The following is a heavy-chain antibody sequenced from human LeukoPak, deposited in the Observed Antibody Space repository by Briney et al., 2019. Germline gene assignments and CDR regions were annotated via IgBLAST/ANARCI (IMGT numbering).Heavy chain of an antibody. CDR2: ISGSGGST. CDR3: AKVSLAMNYYDSSGYGDFDY. Sequence: GGSLRLSCAASGFTFSSYAMSWVRQAPGKGLEWVSAISGSGGSTYYADSVKGRFTIPRDNSKNTLYLQMNSLRAEDTAVYYCAKVSLAMNYYDSSGYGDFDYWGQGTLVTVSS. D-gene: IGHD3-22*01. J-gene: IGHJ4*02. V-gene: IGHV3-23*01. CDR1: GFTFSSYA.